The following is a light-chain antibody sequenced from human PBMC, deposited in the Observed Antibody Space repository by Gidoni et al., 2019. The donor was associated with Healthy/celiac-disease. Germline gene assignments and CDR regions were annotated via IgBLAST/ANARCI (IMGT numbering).Light chain of an antibody. CDR3: QQYYSYPPLT. Sequence: AIRMTQSPSSFSASTGDRVTIPCRASQGISSYLAWYQQKPGKAPKRLFYAESTLQSGVPSRFSGSGSGTDFTLTISCLQSEDVATYYCQQYYSYPPLTFGGGTKVEIK. J-gene: IGKJ4*01. CDR1: QGISSY. V-gene: IGKV1-8*01. CDR2: AES.